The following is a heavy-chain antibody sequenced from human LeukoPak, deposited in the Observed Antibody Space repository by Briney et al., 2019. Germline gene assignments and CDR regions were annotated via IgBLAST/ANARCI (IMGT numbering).Heavy chain of an antibody. Sequence: GRSLRLSCAASGFTFDDYAMHWVRQAPGKGLEWVSGISWNSGSIGYADSVKGRFTISRDNAKNSLYLQMNSLRAEDTAVYYCARDNPRKQQLGDLGWGPFDYWGQGTLVTVSS. D-gene: IGHD6-13*01. V-gene: IGHV3-9*01. CDR2: ISWNSGSI. CDR1: GFTFDDYA. CDR3: ARDNPRKQQLGDLGWGPFDY. J-gene: IGHJ4*02.